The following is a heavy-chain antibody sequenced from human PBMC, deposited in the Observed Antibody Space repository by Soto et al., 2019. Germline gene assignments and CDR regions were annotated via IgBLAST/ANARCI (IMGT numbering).Heavy chain of an antibody. CDR3: ARGRMVRGVTFYYCYYMDV. Sequence: EVQLVESGGGLVQPGGSLRLSCAASGFTFSFYWMSWVRQAPGKGLEWVANIKEDGSEKYYVDSVKGRFTISRDNAKNSLYLQMNSLGAEDTAVYYCARGRMVRGVTFYYCYYMDVWGKGTTVTVS. CDR1: GFTFSFYW. V-gene: IGHV3-7*01. CDR2: IKEDGSEK. J-gene: IGHJ6*03. D-gene: IGHD3-10*01.